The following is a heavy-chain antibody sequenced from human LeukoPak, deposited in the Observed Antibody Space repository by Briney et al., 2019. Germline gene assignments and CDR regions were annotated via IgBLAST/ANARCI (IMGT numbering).Heavy chain of an antibody. CDR1: GFTFRSHT. Sequence: GGSLRLSCAASGFTFRSHTMNWVRQAPGKGLEWVSTITGSGDNTYYADSVKGRFTISRDNSKNTLYLQLNSLRADDTAVYYCAKGLYGSGTYPSYLDYWGQGTLVTVSS. CDR2: ITGSGDNT. CDR3: AKGLYGSGTYPSYLDY. D-gene: IGHD3-10*01. V-gene: IGHV3-23*01. J-gene: IGHJ4*02.